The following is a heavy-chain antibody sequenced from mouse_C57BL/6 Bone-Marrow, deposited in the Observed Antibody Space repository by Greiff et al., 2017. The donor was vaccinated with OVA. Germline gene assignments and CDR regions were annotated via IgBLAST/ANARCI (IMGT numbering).Heavy chain of an antibody. CDR3: ARKITTACYAMDY. CDR1: GFSLTSSA. V-gene: IGHV2-9-1*01. CDR2: IWTGGGT. J-gene: IGHJ4*01. Sequence: VKLMESGPGLVAPSQSLSITCTVSGFSLTSSAISWVRQPPGKGLEWLGVIWTGGGTNYNSALKSRLSISKDNSKSQVFLKMNSLQTDDTARYYWARKITTACYAMDYWGQGTSVTVSS. D-gene: IGHD1-2*01.